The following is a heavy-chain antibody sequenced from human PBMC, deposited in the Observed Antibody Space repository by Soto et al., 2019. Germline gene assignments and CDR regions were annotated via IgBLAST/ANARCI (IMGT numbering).Heavy chain of an antibody. D-gene: IGHD1-26*01. CDR2: IYYSGRT. J-gene: IGHJ6*03. V-gene: IGHV4-59*01. CDR3: ARDLGSSYFYYLDV. Sequence: PSETLSLTCTVSGGSISGYYWSWIRQPPGKGLEWIGYIYYSGRTSSNPSLKSRVTISVDTSKNQFSLKLSSVTAADTAVYYCARDLGSSYFYYLDVWGQGTTVTVSS. CDR1: GGSISGYY.